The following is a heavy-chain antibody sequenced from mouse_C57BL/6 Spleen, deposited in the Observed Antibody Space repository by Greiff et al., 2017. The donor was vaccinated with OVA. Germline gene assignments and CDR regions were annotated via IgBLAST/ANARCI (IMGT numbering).Heavy chain of an antibody. V-gene: IGHV2-2*01. CDR3: ARNSAGFAY. CDR2: IWSGGST. Sequence: QVQLQQSGPGLVQPSQRLSITCTVSGFSLTSYGVHWVRQSPGKGLEWLGVIWSGGSTDYNAAFISRLSISKDNSKSQVFFKMNRLQADDTAIYYCARNSAGFAYWGQGTLVTVSA. CDR1: GFSLTSYG. D-gene: IGHD1-2*01. J-gene: IGHJ3*01.